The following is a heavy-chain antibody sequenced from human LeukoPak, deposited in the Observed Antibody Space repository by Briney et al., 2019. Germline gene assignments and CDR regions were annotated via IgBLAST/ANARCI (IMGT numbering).Heavy chain of an antibody. CDR3: ARDAYYDILTGIYYYYGMDV. Sequence: PGGSLRLSCAASGFTFSGYAMHWVRQAPGKGVEWVAVISYDGSNKYYADSVKGRFTISRDNSKNTLYLQMNSLRAEDTAVYYCARDAYYDILTGIYYYYGMDVWGQGTTVTVSS. CDR2: ISYDGSNK. V-gene: IGHV3-30-3*01. CDR1: GFTFSGYA. J-gene: IGHJ6*02. D-gene: IGHD3-9*01.